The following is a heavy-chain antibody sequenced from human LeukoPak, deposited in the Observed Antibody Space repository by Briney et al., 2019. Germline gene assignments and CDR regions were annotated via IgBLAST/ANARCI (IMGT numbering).Heavy chain of an antibody. CDR1: GGSISGSRYY. CDR3: ARQSARRDGYFQGLYYYYGMDV. D-gene: IGHD5-24*01. J-gene: IGHJ6*02. V-gene: IGHV4-39*01. CDR2: IYYSGST. Sequence: SETLSLTCTVSGGSISGSRYYWGWIRQPPGKGLEWIGSIYYSGSTYYNPSLKSRVTISVGTSKHQFSLKLSSVTAADTAVYYCARQSARRDGYFQGLYYYYGMDVWGQGTTVTVSS.